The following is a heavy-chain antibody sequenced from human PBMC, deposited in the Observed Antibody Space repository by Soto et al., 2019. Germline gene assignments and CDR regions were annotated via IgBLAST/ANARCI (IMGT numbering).Heavy chain of an antibody. CDR3: AKDIGCSGGSCYSYYYYGMDV. Sequence: WGLLRHPFAAAGLNFLNFGVRRVRQAPSKGLGGVAVISYDGSNKYYADSVKGRFTISRDNSKNTLYLQMNSLRAEDTAVYYCAKDIGCSGGSCYSYYYYGMDVWGQGTTVTVSS. V-gene: IGHV3-30*18. J-gene: IGHJ6*02. CDR1: GLNFLNFG. D-gene: IGHD2-15*01. CDR2: ISYDGSNK.